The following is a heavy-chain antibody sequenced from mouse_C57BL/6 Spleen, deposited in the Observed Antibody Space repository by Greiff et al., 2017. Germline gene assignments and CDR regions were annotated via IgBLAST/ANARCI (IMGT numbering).Heavy chain of an antibody. J-gene: IGHJ4*01. CDR1: GFTFSSYA. CDR3: ASYSTTAYDMDY. Sequence: EVKLMESGGGLVKPGGSLKLSCAASGFTFSSYAMSWVRQTPDKRLEWVATISSGGSYTYYPDSVKGRFTISRDNAKNTLYLQMSSLKSEDTAMYYCASYSTTAYDMDYWGQGTSVTVSS. CDR2: ISSGGSYT. D-gene: IGHD1-2*01. V-gene: IGHV5-6*03.